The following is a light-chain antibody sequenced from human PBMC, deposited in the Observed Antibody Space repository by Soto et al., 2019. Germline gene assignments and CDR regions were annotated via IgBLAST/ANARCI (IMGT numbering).Light chain of an antibody. CDR2: EGT. J-gene: IGLJ1*01. CDR3: CSSAGSSLYV. Sequence: QSALTQPASVSGSPGQSIAISCTGTSSDVGTYDLVSWYQQHPGKAPKLMIYEGTKRPSGVSNRFSGSKSANTASLTISGLQPEDAADYYCCSSAGSSLYVFGSGTKLTVL. CDR1: SSDVGTYDL. V-gene: IGLV2-23*01.